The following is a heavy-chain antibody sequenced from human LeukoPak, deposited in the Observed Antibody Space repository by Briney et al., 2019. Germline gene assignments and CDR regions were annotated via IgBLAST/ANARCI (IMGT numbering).Heavy chain of an antibody. CDR3: ARDKIVGATHLDY. J-gene: IGHJ4*02. CDR2: INQDGSEI. D-gene: IGHD1-26*01. CDR1: GFTFSSYW. Sequence: GGSLRLSCAASGFTFSSYWMSWVRQAPGKGREGVANINQDGSEIYYVDSLKGRFTISRDNAKNSLYLQMNSLRAEDTAVYYCARDKIVGATHLDYWGQGTPVTVSS. V-gene: IGHV3-7*01.